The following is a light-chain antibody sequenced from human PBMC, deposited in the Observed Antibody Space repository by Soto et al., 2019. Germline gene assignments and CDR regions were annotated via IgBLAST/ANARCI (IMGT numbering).Light chain of an antibody. CDR3: QQYNNWPSVT. CDR1: QRVGIN. V-gene: IGKV3-15*01. CDR2: SAS. J-gene: IGKJ1*01. Sequence: EIVMSQSPATLSVSPGETATLSCRASQRVGINLAWYQQKPGQAPRLLIYSASTRASGIPDRFSGSASWTEFTLTISSLQSEDFAVYYCQQYNNWPSVTFGEGTKVAIK.